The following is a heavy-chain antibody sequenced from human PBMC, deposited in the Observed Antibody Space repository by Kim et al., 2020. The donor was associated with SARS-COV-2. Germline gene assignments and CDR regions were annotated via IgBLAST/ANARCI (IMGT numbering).Heavy chain of an antibody. CDR2: INPNSGGT. V-gene: IGHV1-2*04. CDR1: GYTFTGYY. Sequence: ASVKVSCKASGYTFTGYYMHWVRQAPGQGLEWMGWINPNSGGTNYAQKFQGWVTMTRDTSISTAYMELSRLRSDDTAVYYCSRSLAYCGSDCYSGEGPYYYYYGLDVWGQGTTVTVSS. CDR3: SRSLAYCGSDCYSGEGPYYYYYGLDV. J-gene: IGHJ6*01. D-gene: IGHD2-21*02.